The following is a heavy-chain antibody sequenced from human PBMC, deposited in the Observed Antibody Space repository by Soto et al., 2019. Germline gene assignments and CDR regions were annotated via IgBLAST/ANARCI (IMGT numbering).Heavy chain of an antibody. J-gene: IGHJ4*02. Sequence: GGSLRLCCAASGFTFSSYAMIWVRQAPGKGLEWVSAISGSGGSTYYADSVKGRFTISRDNSKNTLYLQMNSLRAEDTAVYYCAKLGGGSSYYFDYWGQGTLVTVSS. CDR3: AKLGGGSSYYFDY. V-gene: IGHV3-23*01. CDR2: ISGSGGST. CDR1: GFTFSSYA. D-gene: IGHD2-15*01.